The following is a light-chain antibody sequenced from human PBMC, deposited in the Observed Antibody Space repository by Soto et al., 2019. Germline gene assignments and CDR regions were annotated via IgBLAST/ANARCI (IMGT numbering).Light chain of an antibody. V-gene: IGKV3-11*01. Sequence: DILLTQSPASLSLFPGERATLSCRASQRLSGYIAWYQQKPGQAPRLVIYDVSTRAFGVPARFSGSGSGTEFTLTISNLEPDDFAVYHCQQRGSPTWTFVEGTKLEIK. CDR3: QQRGSPTWT. J-gene: IGKJ1*01. CDR2: DVS. CDR1: QRLSGY.